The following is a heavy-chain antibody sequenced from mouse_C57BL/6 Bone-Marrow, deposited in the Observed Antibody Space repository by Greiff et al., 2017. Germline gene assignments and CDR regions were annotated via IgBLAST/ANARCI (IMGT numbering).Heavy chain of an antibody. CDR3: ARANWDYDEGVAY. CDR1: GYTFTDYN. CDR2: INPNNGGT. J-gene: IGHJ3*01. D-gene: IGHD2-4*01. V-gene: IGHV1-18*01. Sequence: EVQLQQSGPELVKPGASVKIPCKASGYTFTDYNMDWVKQSHGKRLEWIGDINPNNGGTIYNQKFKGKATLTVDKSSSTAYMGLRSLTSEDTAVYDCARANWDYDEGVAYWGQGTLVTVSA.